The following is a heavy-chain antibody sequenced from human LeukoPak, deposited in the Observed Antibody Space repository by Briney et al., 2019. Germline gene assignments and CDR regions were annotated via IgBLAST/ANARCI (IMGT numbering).Heavy chain of an antibody. CDR2: ISGSGDNT. CDR1: GFTFSSYA. Sequence: GGSLRLSCAASGFTFSSYAMSWVRQAPGKGLEWVSGISGSGDNTYYADSVKGRFTISRDNSKNTLYLQMNSLRAEDTAVYYCAKYRFLEWLPSPFDYWGQGTLVTVSS. CDR3: AKYRFLEWLPSPFDY. D-gene: IGHD3-3*01. V-gene: IGHV3-23*01. J-gene: IGHJ4*02.